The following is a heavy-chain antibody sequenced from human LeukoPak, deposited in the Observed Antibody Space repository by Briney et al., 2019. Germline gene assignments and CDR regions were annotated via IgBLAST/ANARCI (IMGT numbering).Heavy chain of an antibody. CDR3: ARHRAAGGSYCYSMDV. CDR2: INPGDSDT. D-gene: IGHD2-15*01. V-gene: IGHV5-51*01. J-gene: IGHJ6*02. Sequence: GESLKISCKGSGYSFTSYWIAWVRQTPGKGLEWMGLINPGDSDTRYSLSFQGQVTISVDKSISTAYLQWSSLKASDTAMYYCARHRAAGGSYCYSMDVWGQGTTVTVSS. CDR1: GYSFTSYW.